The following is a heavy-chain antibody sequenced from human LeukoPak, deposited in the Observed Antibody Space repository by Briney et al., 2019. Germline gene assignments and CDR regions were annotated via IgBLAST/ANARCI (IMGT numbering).Heavy chain of an antibody. D-gene: IGHD1-26*01. J-gene: IGHJ5*02. Sequence: PGESLKISCKGSGYSFTSYWIGWVRQMPGKGLEWMGIIYPGDSDTRYSPSFQGQVTISADKSISTAYLQWSSLKASDTAMYYCAREDARGSYGSWFDPWGQGTLVTVSS. CDR2: IYPGDSDT. CDR3: AREDARGSYGSWFDP. V-gene: IGHV5-51*01. CDR1: GYSFTSYW.